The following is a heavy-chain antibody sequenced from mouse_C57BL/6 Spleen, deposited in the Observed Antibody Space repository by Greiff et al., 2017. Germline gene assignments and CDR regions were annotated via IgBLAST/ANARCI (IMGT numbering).Heavy chain of an antibody. CDR1: GFTFSDYG. Sequence: EVMLVESGGGLVKPGGSLKLSCAASGFTFSDYGMHWVRQAPEKGLEWVAYISSGSSTIYYADTVKGRFTISRDNAKNTLFLQMTSLRSEDTAMXYCARELLYYYGSSFDYWGQGTTLTVSS. CDR3: ARELLYYYGSSFDY. J-gene: IGHJ2*01. V-gene: IGHV5-17*01. CDR2: ISSGSSTI. D-gene: IGHD1-1*01.